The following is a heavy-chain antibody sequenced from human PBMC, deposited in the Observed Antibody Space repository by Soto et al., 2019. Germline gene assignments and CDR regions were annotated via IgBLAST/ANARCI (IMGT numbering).Heavy chain of an antibody. CDR3: ARLYCSASSCYSVGGFDI. Sequence: GGCLRLSCAAGGLSFSTYGVHGVRQAPGKGLEWVALVWFDGSDKYSSDSVKGRFTISRDNSQNTLYLQMNSLRAEDTAVYYCARLYCSASSCYSVGGFDIWRQGTMVTVSS. CDR1: GLSFSTYG. J-gene: IGHJ3*02. D-gene: IGHD2-15*01. V-gene: IGHV3-33*01. CDR2: VWFDGSDK.